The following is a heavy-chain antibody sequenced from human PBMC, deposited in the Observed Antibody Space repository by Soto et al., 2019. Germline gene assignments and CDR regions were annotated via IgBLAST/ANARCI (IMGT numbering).Heavy chain of an antibody. D-gene: IGHD4-17*01. V-gene: IGHV3-30-3*01. Sequence: QVQLVQSGGGVVQAGNSLRLSCTASGLTFTSSSFHWVRQAPGKGLEWVAVISEKGDRQYSTESVRGRFLISRDSSKNTVYLQMNSLRPEDTGVYFCARRLATTVSALGYWGQGALVTVSS. J-gene: IGHJ4*02. CDR3: ARRLATTVSALGY. CDR2: ISEKGDRQ. CDR1: GLTFTSSS.